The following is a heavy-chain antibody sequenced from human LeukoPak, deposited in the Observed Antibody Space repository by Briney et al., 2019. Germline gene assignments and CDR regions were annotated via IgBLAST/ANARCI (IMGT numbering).Heavy chain of an antibody. Sequence: GGSLRLSCAASGFTFSTYSMNWVRQAPGKGLEWVSSISTSSSYIYYADSVKGRLTISRDNTKRSLYLQINSLRAEDTAVYYCARDDGAYYDSSGFDYWGQGTLVTVSS. CDR1: GFTFSTYS. CDR2: ISTSSSYI. J-gene: IGHJ4*02. CDR3: ARDDGAYYDSSGFDY. D-gene: IGHD3-22*01. V-gene: IGHV3-21*01.